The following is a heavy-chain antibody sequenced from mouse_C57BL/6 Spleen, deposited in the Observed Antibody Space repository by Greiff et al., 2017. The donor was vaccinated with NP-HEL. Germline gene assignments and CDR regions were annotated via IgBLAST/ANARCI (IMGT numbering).Heavy chain of an antibody. V-gene: IGHV1-62-2*01. Sequence: QVQLQQSGAELVKPGASVKLSCKASGYTFTEYTIHWVKQRSGQGLEWIGWFYPGSGSIKYNEKFKDKATLTADKSSSTVYMGLSRLTSEDSAVDFCARHEEPYYGSSPYAMDYWGQGTSVTVSS. CDR1: GYTFTEYT. CDR2: FYPGSGSI. CDR3: ARHEEPYYGSSPYAMDY. D-gene: IGHD1-1*01. J-gene: IGHJ4*01.